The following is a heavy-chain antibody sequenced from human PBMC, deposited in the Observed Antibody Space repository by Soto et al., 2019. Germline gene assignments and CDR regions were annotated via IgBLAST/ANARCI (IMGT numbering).Heavy chain of an antibody. V-gene: IGHV3-23*01. CDR1: GLTFTTYA. D-gene: IGHD6-19*01. CDR2: VSGTGDIT. J-gene: IGHJ3*02. Sequence: EVQLLESGGGLVQPGGSLRLSCAASGLTFTTYAMTWVRQAPGKGLEWVSSVSGTGDITYYADSVKGRFTISRDNSKSTVYLQMSSLRAEDTAVYYCAKAHASGWSIPGAFEIWGQGTMVTVSS. CDR3: AKAHASGWSIPGAFEI.